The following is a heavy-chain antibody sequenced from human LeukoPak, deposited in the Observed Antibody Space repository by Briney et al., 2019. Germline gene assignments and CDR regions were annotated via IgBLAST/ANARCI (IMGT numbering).Heavy chain of an antibody. CDR3: ARDGDTYYFDY. V-gene: IGHV4-59*01. CDR2: IYYSGST. Sequence: PSETLSLTCTVSGGSISGYYWSWIRQPPGKGLEWIGYIYYSGSTNYNPSLKSRVTISVDTSKNQFSLKLSSVTAADTAVYYCARDGDTYYFDYWGQGTLVTVSS. J-gene: IGHJ4*02. CDR1: GGSISGYY.